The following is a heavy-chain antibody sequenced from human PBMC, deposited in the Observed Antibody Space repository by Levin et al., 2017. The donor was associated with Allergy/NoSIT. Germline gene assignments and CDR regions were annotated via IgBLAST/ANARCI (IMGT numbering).Heavy chain of an antibody. Sequence: KISCKASGGTFSSYTISWVRQAPGQGLEWMGRIIPILDIASYAQKFQGRVTITADQSTSTAHMELNSLRSDDTAVFYCARNLQLAGTHQEIDAFDIWGQGTMVTVSS. D-gene: IGHD6-19*01. V-gene: IGHV1-69*02. CDR1: GGTFSSYT. CDR3: ARNLQLAGTHQEIDAFDI. J-gene: IGHJ3*02. CDR2: IIPILDIA.